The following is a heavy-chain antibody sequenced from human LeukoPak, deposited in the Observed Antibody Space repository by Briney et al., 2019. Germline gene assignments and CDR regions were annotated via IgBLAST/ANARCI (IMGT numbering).Heavy chain of an antibody. Sequence: PGRSLRLSCEASGFFFSSYCMHWVRQAPGKGLEWLAVISGDGTNKYYADSVKGRFTISRDNSKNTLYLQMNSLRAEDTAVYYCAREDIVVVVAATLLDYWGQGTLVTVSS. D-gene: IGHD2-15*01. CDR1: GFFFSSYC. CDR2: ISGDGTNK. CDR3: AREDIVVVVAATLLDY. J-gene: IGHJ4*02. V-gene: IGHV3-30-3*01.